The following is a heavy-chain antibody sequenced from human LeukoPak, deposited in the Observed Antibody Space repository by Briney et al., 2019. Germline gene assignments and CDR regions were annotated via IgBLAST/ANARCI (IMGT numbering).Heavy chain of an antibody. CDR2: ISSSSSYI. V-gene: IGHV3-21*04. CDR1: GFTFSSYS. J-gene: IGHJ3*02. Sequence: GGSLRPSCAASGFTFSSYSMNWVRQAPGKGLEWVSSISSSSSYIYYADSVKGRFTISRDNAKNSLYLQMNSLRAEDTALYYCAKAKYSESYYGAFDIWGQGTMVTVSS. CDR3: AKAKYSESYYGAFDI. D-gene: IGHD1-26*01.